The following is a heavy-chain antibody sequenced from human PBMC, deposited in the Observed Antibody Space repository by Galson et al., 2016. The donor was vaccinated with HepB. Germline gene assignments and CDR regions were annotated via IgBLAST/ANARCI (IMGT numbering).Heavy chain of an antibody. CDR2: INWDDHK. CDR3: ARIRGESYSSSYYFDS. J-gene: IGHJ4*02. V-gene: IGHV2-70*01. CDR1: GFSLSTSGMC. Sequence: PALVKPTPTLTLTCTFSGFSLSTSGMCVSWIRQPPGKALEWLALINWDDHKYYRTSLTTGLTISKDTSKNQVVLTMTNMDPVGTATYYCARIRGESYSSSYYFDSWGQGMLVTVAS. D-gene: IGHD1-26*01.